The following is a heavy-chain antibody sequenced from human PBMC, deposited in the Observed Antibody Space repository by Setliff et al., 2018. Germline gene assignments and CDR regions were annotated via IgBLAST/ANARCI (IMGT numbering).Heavy chain of an antibody. CDR1: GFSFSNYA. D-gene: IGHD6-25*01. V-gene: IGHV3-21*01. CDR3: ARSPANGGHDAFDV. Sequence: GSLRLSCEASGFSFSNYAMNWVRQAPGKGLEWVASFSSRNDYIYHADSVKGRFTISRDNAKTSLYLQMDSLRVEDTAVYFCARSPANGGHDAFDVWGQGTMVTVSS. J-gene: IGHJ3*01. CDR2: FSSRNDYI.